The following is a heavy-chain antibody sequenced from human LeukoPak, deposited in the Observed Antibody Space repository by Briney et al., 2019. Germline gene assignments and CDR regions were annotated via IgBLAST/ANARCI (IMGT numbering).Heavy chain of an antibody. Sequence: SETLSLTCTVSGGSISSYYWSWIRQPPGKGLEWIGYIYYSGSTNYNPSLKSRVTISVDTSKNQFSLKLSSVTAADTAVYYCARASSGYYRYFGYWGQGTLVTVSS. CDR2: IYYSGST. CDR1: GGSISSYY. CDR3: ARASSGYYRYFGY. D-gene: IGHD3-22*01. J-gene: IGHJ4*02. V-gene: IGHV4-59*01.